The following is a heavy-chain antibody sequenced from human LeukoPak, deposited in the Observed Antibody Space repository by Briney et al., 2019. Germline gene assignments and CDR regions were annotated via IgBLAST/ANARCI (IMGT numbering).Heavy chain of an antibody. V-gene: IGHV1-69*13. Sequence: GASVKVSCKASGGTFSSYAISWVRQAPGQGLEWMGGIIPIFGTANYAQKFQGRVTITADESTSTAYMELSSLRSEDTAVYYCASRYCSSTSCFNYYYYYYMDVWGKGTTVTVSS. J-gene: IGHJ6*03. CDR1: GGTFSSYA. D-gene: IGHD2-2*01. CDR3: ASRYCSSTSCFNYYYYYYMDV. CDR2: IIPIFGTA.